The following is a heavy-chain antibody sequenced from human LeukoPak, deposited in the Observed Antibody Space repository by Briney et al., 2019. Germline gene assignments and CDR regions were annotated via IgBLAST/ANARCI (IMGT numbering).Heavy chain of an antibody. CDR3: ATSARTYIGSSLDY. J-gene: IGHJ4*02. Sequence: GGSLRLSCAASGLTFSTYWMHWVRHDPGKGLVWVSRISSDASITSYADPVKGRFAISRDNAKKTLYLQMNSLRAEDTALYYCATSARTYIGSSLDYWGQGTLVTVSS. D-gene: IGHD2-15*01. CDR2: ISSDASIT. CDR1: GLTFSTYW. V-gene: IGHV3-74*01.